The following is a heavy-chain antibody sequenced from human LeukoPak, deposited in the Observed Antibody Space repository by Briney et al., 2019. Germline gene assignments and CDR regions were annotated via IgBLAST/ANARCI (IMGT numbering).Heavy chain of an antibody. D-gene: IGHD3-22*01. CDR1: GYTLTELS. J-gene: IGHJ4*02. Sequence: ASVKVSCKVSGYTLTELSMHWVRQAPGKGLEWMGGFDPEDGETIYAQKFQGRVTMTEDTSTDTAYMELSSLRSEDTAVYYCATALIDYYDSSGPLDYWGQGTLVTVSS. CDR2: FDPEDGET. V-gene: IGHV1-24*01. CDR3: ATALIDYYDSSGPLDY.